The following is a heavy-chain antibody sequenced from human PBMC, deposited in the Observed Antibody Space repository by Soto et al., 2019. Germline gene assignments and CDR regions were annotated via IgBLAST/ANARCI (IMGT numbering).Heavy chain of an antibody. CDR1: GFSFRNYA. V-gene: IGHV3-23*01. J-gene: IGHJ4*02. CDR2: LTGSSSNT. CDR3: AKDSDNFSGAYDY. D-gene: IGHD2-15*01. Sequence: PGGSLRLSCAASGFSFRNYAMSWVRQAPGKGLEWISTLTGSSSNTYYADSVKGRFAISRDNSRNTLYLQMHSLTAEDTAVYYCAKDSDNFSGAYDYWGQGTLVTVSS.